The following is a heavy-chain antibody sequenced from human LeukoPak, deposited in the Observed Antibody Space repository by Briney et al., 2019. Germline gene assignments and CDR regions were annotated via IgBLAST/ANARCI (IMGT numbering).Heavy chain of an antibody. CDR1: GFTFSNYA. V-gene: IGHV3-30*02. D-gene: IGHD7-27*01. CDR2: IRFNGN. J-gene: IGHJ4*02. CDR3: ARENWDFDF. Sequence: QPGGSLRLSCAASGFTFSNYAIHWARQAPGKGLEWVASIRFNGNFYADYVKGRFTISRDNSKSTVSLQMDTLRTEDTALYYCARENWDFDFWDQGTLVTVSS.